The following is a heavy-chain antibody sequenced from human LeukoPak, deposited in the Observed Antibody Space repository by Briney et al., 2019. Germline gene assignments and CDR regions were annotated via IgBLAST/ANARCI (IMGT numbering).Heavy chain of an antibody. CDR1: GGSISSGGYY. J-gene: IGHJ5*02. CDR3: ARGRRITMVRGVYIKLNWFDP. D-gene: IGHD3-10*01. V-gene: IGHV4-31*03. CDR2: IYYSGST. Sequence: SQTLSLTCTVSGGSISSGGYYWSWIRQHPGKGLEWIGYIYYSGSTYYNPSLKSRVTISVDTSKNQFSLKLSSVTAADTAVYYCARGRRITMVRGVYIKLNWFDPWGQGTLVTVSS.